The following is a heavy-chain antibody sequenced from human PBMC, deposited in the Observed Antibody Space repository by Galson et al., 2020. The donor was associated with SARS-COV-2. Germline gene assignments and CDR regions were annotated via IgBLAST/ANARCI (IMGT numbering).Heavy chain of an antibody. D-gene: IGHD3-9*01. V-gene: IGHV4-39*01. CDR1: GGSISSSNYY. CDR3: ARMYCDILTGLRGGFFDY. J-gene: IGHJ4*02. Sequence: SETLSLTCTVSGGSISSSNYYWGWIRQPPGKGLEWIGSIYYSGSTYYNPSLRSRVTISVDTSKNQFSLKLSSVTAADTAVYYCARMYCDILTGLRGGFFDYWGQGTLVTVPS. CDR2: IYYSGST.